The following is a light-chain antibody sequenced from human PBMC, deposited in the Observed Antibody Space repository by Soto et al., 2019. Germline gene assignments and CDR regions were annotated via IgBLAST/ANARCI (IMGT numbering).Light chain of an antibody. CDR1: QSVSSN. CDR2: GAS. J-gene: IGKJ1*01. V-gene: IGKV3-15*01. CDR3: QHYNSYSEA. Sequence: EIVMTPSPATLSVSPGEGATLSCMARQSVSSNFAWYQQKPGQAPRLLIYGASTRATGIPARFSGSGSGTEFTLTISSLQPDDFATYYCQHYNSYSEAFGQGTKVDIK.